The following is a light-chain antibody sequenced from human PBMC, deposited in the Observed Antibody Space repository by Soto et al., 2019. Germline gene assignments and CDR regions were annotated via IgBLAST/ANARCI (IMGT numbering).Light chain of an antibody. CDR2: AAS. CDR1: QGISNH. J-gene: IGKJ4*01. Sequence: DIQMTQSPSSLSASVGDRVTITCRAGQGISNHLAWYQQKPGKLPKLLIYAASILQSGVPARFSGSGSGTDFTLTISSLQPEDVAIYYCQKFTSAPFTFGGGTKVEI. CDR3: QKFTSAPFT. V-gene: IGKV1-27*01.